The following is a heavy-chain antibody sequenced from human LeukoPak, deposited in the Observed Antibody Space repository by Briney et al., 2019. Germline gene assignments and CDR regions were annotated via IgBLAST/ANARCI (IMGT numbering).Heavy chain of an antibody. CDR2: VSGSGSTI. Sequence: PGGSLRLSCAASGFTFSRYEMNWIRQAPGQGLEWVALVSGSGSTIYYADSVKGRFTISRDNAKNLLYLQMNSLRVEDTAIYHCVRDRGPLAGGQWWFDPWGQGTLVTVSS. CDR1: GFTFSRYE. J-gene: IGHJ5*02. CDR3: VRDRGPLAGGQWWFDP. D-gene: IGHD2-8*01. V-gene: IGHV3-48*03.